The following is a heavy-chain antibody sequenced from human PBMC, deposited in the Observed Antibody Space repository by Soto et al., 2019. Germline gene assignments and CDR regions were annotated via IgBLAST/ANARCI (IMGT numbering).Heavy chain of an antibody. Sequence: QVQLQQWGAGLLKPSETLSLTCAVYGGSFSGYYWSWIRQPPGKGLEWIGEINHSGSTNYNPSLKSRVTISVDTSKNQFSLKLSSVTAADTAVYYCARVQRRSYFDYWGQGTLVTVSS. CDR2: INHSGST. D-gene: IGHD6-25*01. CDR3: ARVQRRSYFDY. V-gene: IGHV4-34*01. J-gene: IGHJ4*02. CDR1: GGSFSGYY.